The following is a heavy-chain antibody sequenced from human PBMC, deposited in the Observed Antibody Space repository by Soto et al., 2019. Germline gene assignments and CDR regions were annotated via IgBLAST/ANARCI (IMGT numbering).Heavy chain of an antibody. CDR1: GGSISSGGYY. Sequence: QVQLQESAPGLVKRSQTLSLTCTVSGGSISSGGYYWSWIRQHPGKGLEWIGYIYYSGSTYYNPSLKCGATLSVETSKNHCSLKLSSVTAAVTSVYYCEREAKGDLGRFDPWGQGTLVTVSS. CDR2: IYYSGST. D-gene: IGHD2-21*02. CDR3: EREAKGDLGRFDP. V-gene: IGHV4-31*03. J-gene: IGHJ5*02.